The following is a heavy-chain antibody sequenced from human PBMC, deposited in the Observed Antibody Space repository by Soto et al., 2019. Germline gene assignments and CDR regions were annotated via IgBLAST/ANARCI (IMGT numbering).Heavy chain of an antibody. Sequence: GGSLRLSCAASGFTFSSYAMHWVRQAPGKGLEWVAVISYDGSNKYYADSVKGRFTISRDNSKNTLYLQMNSLRAEDTVVYYCAKGNYGSIMPNGFDPWGQGTLVTVSS. D-gene: IGHD3-10*01. CDR1: GFTFSSYA. CDR3: AKGNYGSIMPNGFDP. J-gene: IGHJ5*02. V-gene: IGHV3-30*04. CDR2: ISYDGSNK.